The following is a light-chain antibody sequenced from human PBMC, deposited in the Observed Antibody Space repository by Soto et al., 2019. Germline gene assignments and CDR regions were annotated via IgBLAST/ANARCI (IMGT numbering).Light chain of an antibody. CDR3: SSYTSSSTLV. J-gene: IGLJ1*01. CDR2: EVS. Sequence: QYALTQPASVSGSPGQSITISCTGTSSDVGGYNYVSWYQQHPGKAPKLMIYEVSNRPSGVSNRFSGSKSGNTASLTISGLHTEDEADYYCSSYTSSSTLVFGTGTKVTVL. CDR1: SSDVGGYNY. V-gene: IGLV2-14*01.